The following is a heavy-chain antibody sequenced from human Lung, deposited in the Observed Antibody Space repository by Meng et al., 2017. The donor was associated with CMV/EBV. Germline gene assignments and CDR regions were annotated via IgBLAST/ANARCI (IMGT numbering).Heavy chain of an antibody. Sequence: QGQLREPGPALGRRSETLSLTCAVSGDSITNHNWWAWVRQPPGKGLEWIGEIPHRGSSAYNPSLKSRVSMSIDKSKNQFSLKLTSVTAADTAVYHCLRRSGGSVWGQGTLVTVSS. CDR1: GDSITNHNW. CDR2: IPHRGSS. J-gene: IGHJ1*01. V-gene: IGHV4-4*02. CDR3: LRRSGGSV. D-gene: IGHD3-10*01.